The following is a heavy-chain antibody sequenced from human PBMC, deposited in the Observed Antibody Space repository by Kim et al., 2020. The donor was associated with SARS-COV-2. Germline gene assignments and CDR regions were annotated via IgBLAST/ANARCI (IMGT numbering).Heavy chain of an antibody. V-gene: IGHV2-70*11. CDR1: GFSLSTSGMC. CDR3: ARIQAKIVAFDI. Sequence: SGPTLVEPPQTLTLTCTFSGFSLSTSGMCVSWIRQPPGKALEWLARIDWDDDKYYSTSLKTRLTISKDTSKNQVVLTMTNMDPVDTATYYCARIQAKIVAFDIWGQGTMVTVSS. J-gene: IGHJ3*02. D-gene: IGHD1-26*01. CDR2: IDWDDDK.